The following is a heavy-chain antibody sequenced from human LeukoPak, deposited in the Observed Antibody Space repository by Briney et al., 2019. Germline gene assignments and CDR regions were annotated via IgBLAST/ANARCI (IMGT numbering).Heavy chain of an antibody. Sequence: GGSLRLSCTASGFTFSTYWINWVRQSPGKGLVWVALINGDGSTTTHADSVKGRFTISRDNAKNTAYLQMNSLRDEDTAVYFCARDSAGSPDYWGQETLVTVS. CDR3: ARDSAGSPDY. CDR2: INGDGSTT. J-gene: IGHJ4*02. D-gene: IGHD3-10*01. CDR1: GFTFSTYW. V-gene: IGHV3-74*03.